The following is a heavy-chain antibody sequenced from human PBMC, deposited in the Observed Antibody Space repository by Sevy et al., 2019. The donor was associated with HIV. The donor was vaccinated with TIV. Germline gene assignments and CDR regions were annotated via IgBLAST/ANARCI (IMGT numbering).Heavy chain of an antibody. CDR2: IKQDGSEK. D-gene: IGHD4-17*01. CDR1: GFTFSNYW. Sequence: GGSLRLSCVASGFTFSNYWMSWVRQVPGKGLEFVANIKQDGSEKNYVASVKGRFTISRDNAKNSLFLQMNSLKAEDTAIYYCARRTMTPMFWVQGTLVTVSS. V-gene: IGHV3-7*01. CDR3: ARRTMTPMF. J-gene: IGHJ1*01.